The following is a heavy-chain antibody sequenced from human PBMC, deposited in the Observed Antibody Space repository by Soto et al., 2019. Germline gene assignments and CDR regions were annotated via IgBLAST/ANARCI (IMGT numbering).Heavy chain of an antibody. J-gene: IGHJ6*02. CDR2: ITSSTTI. CDR1: GLTFSTYG. CDR3: ARQRNAAGDA. Sequence: LVESGGGLVQPGGSLRLSCEASGLTFSTYGFNWVRQAAGKGLEWVAYITSSTTIYYGDSVRVRFTTTRDNAKNSLYLQMNRMRDEDTAVYCCARQRNAAGDAWGQGPTVPASS. D-gene: IGHD1-1*01. V-gene: IGHV3-48*02.